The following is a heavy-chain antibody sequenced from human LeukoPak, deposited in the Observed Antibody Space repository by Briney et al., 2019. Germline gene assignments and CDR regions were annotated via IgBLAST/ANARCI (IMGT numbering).Heavy chain of an antibody. J-gene: IGHJ4*02. CDR1: GFTVSSSY. V-gene: IGHV3-53*01. Sequence: GGSLRLSCAASGFTVSSSYMSWVRQAPGKGLEWVSVIYSGGSTYYADSVKGRFTISRGNSKNTLYLQMNGLRAEDTAVYYCARATRYDSSVYYFDYGGQGTLVTVSS. D-gene: IGHD3-22*01. CDR3: ARATRYDSSVYYFDY. CDR2: IYSGGST.